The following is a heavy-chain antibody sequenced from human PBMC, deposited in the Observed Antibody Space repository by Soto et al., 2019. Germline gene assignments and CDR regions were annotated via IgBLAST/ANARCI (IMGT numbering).Heavy chain of an antibody. V-gene: IGHV3-30*18. Sequence: GGSLRLSCAASGFTFSSYCMHWVRQAPGKGLEWVAVISYDGSNKYYADSVKGRFTISRDNSKNTLYLQMNSLRAEDTAVYYCAKSHIVVVPAAIALDYWGQGTLVTVSS. CDR2: ISYDGSNK. D-gene: IGHD2-2*01. J-gene: IGHJ4*02. CDR1: GFTFSSYC. CDR3: AKSHIVVVPAAIALDY.